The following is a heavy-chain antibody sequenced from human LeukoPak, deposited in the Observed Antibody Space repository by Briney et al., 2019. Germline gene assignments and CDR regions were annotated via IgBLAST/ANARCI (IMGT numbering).Heavy chain of an antibody. V-gene: IGHV1-18*01. J-gene: IGHJ6*02. Sequence: ASVKVSCKASGYTFTSYGISWVRQAPGQGLEWMGWISAYNGNTNYAQKLQGRVTMTTDTSTSTAYMGLRSLRSDDTAVYYCARDRYGMGYYYYGMDVWGQGTTVTVSS. D-gene: IGHD3-16*02. CDR1: GYTFTSYG. CDR2: ISAYNGNT. CDR3: ARDRYGMGYYYYGMDV.